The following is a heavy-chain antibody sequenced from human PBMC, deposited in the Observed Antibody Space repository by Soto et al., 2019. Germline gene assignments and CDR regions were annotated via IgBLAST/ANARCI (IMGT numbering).Heavy chain of an antibody. D-gene: IGHD2-2*01. J-gene: IGHJ4*02. CDR2: ISGSGGST. Sequence: GGSLRLSCAASGFTFSSYAMSWVRQAPGKGLEWVSAISGSGGSTYYADSVKGRFTISRDNSKNTLYLQMNSLRAEDTAVYYCANDRVVVVPAAIIDYWGQGTLVTVSS. CDR1: GFTFSSYA. CDR3: ANDRVVVVPAAIIDY. V-gene: IGHV3-23*01.